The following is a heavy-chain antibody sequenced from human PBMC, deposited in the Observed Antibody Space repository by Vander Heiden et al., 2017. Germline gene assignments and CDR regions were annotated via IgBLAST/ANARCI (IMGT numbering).Heavy chain of an antibody. J-gene: IGHJ4*02. CDR2: TYYRSKWYN. Sequence: QVQLQQSGPGLVKPSLTRPLTCAISGDSVPINSATWNWSRQSPSRGVEWLGRTYYRSKWYNDYAVSRRSRITITPDTSKNLFSLQLNSVTPEDTAVYYCARGDGYNPPGVWGQGTLVPVSS. CDR3: ARGDGYNPPGV. V-gene: IGHV6-1*01. D-gene: IGHD5-12*01. CDR1: GDSVPINSAT.